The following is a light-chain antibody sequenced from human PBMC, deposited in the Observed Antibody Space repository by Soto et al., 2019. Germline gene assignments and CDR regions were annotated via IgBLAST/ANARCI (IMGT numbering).Light chain of an antibody. V-gene: IGLV2-11*01. J-gene: IGLJ3*02. CDR2: DVS. Sequence: QSALTQPRLVSGSPGQSVTISCTGTSSDVGGYNYVSWYQQHPGKAPKLMIYDVSKRPSGVPDRFSGSKSGNTASLTISGLQAEDEADYYCCSYAGSYPLVFGGGTKLTVL. CDR3: CSYAGSYPLV. CDR1: SSDVGGYNY.